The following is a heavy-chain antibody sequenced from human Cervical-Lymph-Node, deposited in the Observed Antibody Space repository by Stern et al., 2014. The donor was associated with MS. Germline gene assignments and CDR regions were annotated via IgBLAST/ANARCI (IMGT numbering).Heavy chain of an antibody. CDR1: GYSFTSYW. Sequence: VQLVESGAEVKKPGESLKISCTGSGYSFTSYWIAWVRHMPGKGLEWMGIVDPGDSDTRYSPSSQGQVSISADKSTSTAYLQWSSLKASDTAMYYCARTRYSSSWYTFDPWGQGTLVTVSS. CDR2: VDPGDSDT. J-gene: IGHJ5*02. V-gene: IGHV5-51*03. D-gene: IGHD6-13*01. CDR3: ARTRYSSSWYTFDP.